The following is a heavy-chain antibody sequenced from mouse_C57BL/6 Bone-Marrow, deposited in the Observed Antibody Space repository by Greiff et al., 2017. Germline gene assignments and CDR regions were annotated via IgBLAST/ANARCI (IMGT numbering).Heavy chain of an antibody. V-gene: IGHV5-17*01. Sequence: EVKVVESGGGLVKPGGSLKLSCAASGFTFSDYGMHWVRQAPEKGLEWVAYISSGSSTIYYADTVKGRFTISRDNAKNTLFLQMTSLRSEDTAMYYCARTKPGWFAYWGQGTLVTVSA. J-gene: IGHJ3*01. CDR1: GFTFSDYG. CDR2: ISSGSSTI. CDR3: ARTKPGWFAY.